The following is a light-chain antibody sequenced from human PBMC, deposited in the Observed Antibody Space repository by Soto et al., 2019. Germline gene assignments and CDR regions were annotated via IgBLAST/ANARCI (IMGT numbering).Light chain of an antibody. V-gene: IGKV1-27*01. CDR1: QGINNY. CDR2: SAS. J-gene: IGKJ1*01. Sequence: DIRMTQSPSSLSASVGDSVTITCRASQGINNYLAWYQQKPGKVPVLLIYSASTLKPGIPSRFSGSGTGTDFTLTISRLEPEDFAVYYCQQYGSSPRWTFGQGTKVDIK. CDR3: QQYGSSPRWT.